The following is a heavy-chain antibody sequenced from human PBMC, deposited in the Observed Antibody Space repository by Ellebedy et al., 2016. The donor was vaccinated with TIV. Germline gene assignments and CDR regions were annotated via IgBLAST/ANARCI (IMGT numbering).Heavy chain of an antibody. Sequence: SETLSLTCAVYGGSFSGHYWSWIRQPPGKGLEWIGEINHSGSTNYNPSLKSRVTISVDTSKNQFSLKLSSVTAADTAVYYCARGIYGSGSIDYWGQGTLVTVSS. J-gene: IGHJ4*02. V-gene: IGHV4-34*01. D-gene: IGHD3-10*01. CDR3: ARGIYGSGSIDY. CDR2: INHSGST. CDR1: GGSFSGHY.